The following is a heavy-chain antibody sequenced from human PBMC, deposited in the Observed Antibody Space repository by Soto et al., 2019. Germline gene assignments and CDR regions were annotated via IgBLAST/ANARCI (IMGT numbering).Heavy chain of an antibody. CDR2: INPDKGNT. Sequence: QVQLVQSGAEVRKPGASVNISCRASGFSFSDNLINWVRQAPGQSLEWMGWINPDKGNTRYSQTFQGRVTISRHSSASRAYVEVSDLTSEVTPVYYCARDILSAGSHATEAFDVWGQGTMVTVSS. J-gene: IGHJ3*01. CDR3: ARDILSAGSHATEAFDV. CDR1: GFSFSDNL. V-gene: IGHV1-3*01. D-gene: IGHD2-15*01.